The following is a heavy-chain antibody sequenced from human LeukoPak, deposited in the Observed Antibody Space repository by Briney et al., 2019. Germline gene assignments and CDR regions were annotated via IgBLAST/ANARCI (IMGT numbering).Heavy chain of an antibody. CDR3: ARGTHGEAEDYFDY. D-gene: IGHD3-10*01. J-gene: IGHJ4*02. CDR2: ISYDGSNK. V-gene: IGHV3-30-3*01. CDR1: GFTFSSYA. Sequence: GRSLRLSCAASGFTFSSYAMHWVRQAPGKGLEWVAVISYDGSNKYYADSVKGRFTISRDNSKNTLYLQMNSLRAEDTAVYYCARGTHGEAEDYFDYWGQGTLVTVSS.